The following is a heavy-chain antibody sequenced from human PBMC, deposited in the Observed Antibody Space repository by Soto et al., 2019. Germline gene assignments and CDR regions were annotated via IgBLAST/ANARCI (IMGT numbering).Heavy chain of an antibody. CDR2: IYPGDSDT. CDR3: ARLLSYYYDSSGTQGGMDV. Sequence: PGESLKISCKGSGYSFTSYWISRVRQMPGKGLEWMGIIYPGDSDTRYSPSFQGQVTISADKSISTAYLQWSSLKASDTAMYYCARLLSYYYDSSGTQGGMDVWGQGTTVTVSS. CDR1: GYSFTSYW. D-gene: IGHD3-22*01. V-gene: IGHV5-51*01. J-gene: IGHJ6*02.